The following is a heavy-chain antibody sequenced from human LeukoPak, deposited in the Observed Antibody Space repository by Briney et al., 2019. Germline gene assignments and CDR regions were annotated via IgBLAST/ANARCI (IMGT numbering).Heavy chain of an antibody. J-gene: IGHJ4*02. D-gene: IGHD3-22*01. CDR2: MRSDGSDK. CDR1: GFIFSTYG. Sequence: GGSVTLSCAASGFIFSTYGMHWVRQAPGKGLEWVAFMRSDGSDKYYADSVKGRFTISRDNSKNTLYLQMNSLRAEDTAVYYCAKHDSSSYFWGQGALVTVSS. CDR3: AKHDSSSYF. V-gene: IGHV3-30*02.